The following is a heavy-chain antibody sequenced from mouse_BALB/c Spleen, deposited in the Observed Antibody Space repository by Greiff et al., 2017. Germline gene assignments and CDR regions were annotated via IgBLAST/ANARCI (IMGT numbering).Heavy chain of an antibody. CDR1: GFSLTSYG. CDR3: ARTGHRYDRSLAY. D-gene: IGHD2-14*01. CDR2: IWSGGST. Sequence: VQLQESGPGLVQPSQSLSITCTVSGFSLTSYGVHWVRQSPGKGLEWLGVIWSGGSTDYNAAFISRLSISKDNSKSQVFFKMNSLQADDTAIYYCARTGHRYDRSLAYWGQGTLVTVSA. V-gene: IGHV2-4-1*01. J-gene: IGHJ3*01.